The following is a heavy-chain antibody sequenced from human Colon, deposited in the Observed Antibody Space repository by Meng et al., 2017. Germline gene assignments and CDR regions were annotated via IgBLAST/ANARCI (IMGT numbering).Heavy chain of an antibody. CDR2: ISYDGSNK. D-gene: IGHD6-13*01. CDR1: GFTFTTYA. CDR3: ARGTPSYSSSWYSY. V-gene: IGHV3-30*04. Sequence: GESLKTSCAASGFTFTTYAMHWVRQPPGEGLGWVAVISYDGSNKFYADSVKGRFSISRGNSKNTVYLQMNSLRPEDTAVYYCARGTPSYSSSWYSYWGQGTLVTVSS. J-gene: IGHJ4*02.